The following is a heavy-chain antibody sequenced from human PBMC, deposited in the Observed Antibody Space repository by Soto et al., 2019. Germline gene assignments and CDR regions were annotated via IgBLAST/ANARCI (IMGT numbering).Heavy chain of an antibody. Sequence: GGSLRLSCAASGFTFSSYAMSWVRQAPGKGLEWVSAISGSGGSTYYADSVKGRFTISRDNSKNTLYLQVNSLRAEDTAVYYCAKGNIMITFGGVINAFDIWGQGTMVTVSS. CDR2: ISGSGGST. J-gene: IGHJ3*02. CDR1: GFTFSSYA. V-gene: IGHV3-23*01. CDR3: AKGNIMITFGGVINAFDI. D-gene: IGHD3-16*02.